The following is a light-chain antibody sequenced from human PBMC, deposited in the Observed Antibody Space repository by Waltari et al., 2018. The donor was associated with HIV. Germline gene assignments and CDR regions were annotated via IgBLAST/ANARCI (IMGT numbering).Light chain of an antibody. CDR1: QSVSYY. V-gene: IGKV3-11*01. Sequence: EIVWTQSPPTLYSSPGARATLSRTASQSVSYYLAWYQQKPGQAPRLLIYDASVRATGIPARFSGSGSGTDFTLAISSLESEDFAVYYCQQRNGWPRTFGQGTKLEIK. CDR3: QQRNGWPRT. J-gene: IGKJ2*01. CDR2: DAS.